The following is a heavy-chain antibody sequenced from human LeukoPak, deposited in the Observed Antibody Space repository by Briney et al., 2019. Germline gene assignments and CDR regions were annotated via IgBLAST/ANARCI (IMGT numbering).Heavy chain of an antibody. V-gene: IGHV4-34*01. CDR3: ARADYSSTWSHDYYYMDV. Sequence: SGTLSLTCAVYGGSFSAYYWSWIRQPPGKGLEWIAEIYHDGNTNYNPSLKSRVTISVDTSNNHFSLKLSSVTAADTAVYYCARADYSSTWSHDYYYMDVWGKGTTVTVSS. D-gene: IGHD6-13*01. J-gene: IGHJ6*03. CDR2: IYHDGNT. CDR1: GGSFSAYY.